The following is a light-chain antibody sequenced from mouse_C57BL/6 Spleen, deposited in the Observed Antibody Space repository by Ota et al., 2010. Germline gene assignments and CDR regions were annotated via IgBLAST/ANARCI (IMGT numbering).Light chain of an antibody. CDR2: WAS. Sequence: DIVMTQSHKFMSTSVGDRVSITCKASQDVSTAVAWYQQKPGQSPKLLIYWASTRHTGVPDRFTGSGSGTDYTLTISSVQAEDLALYYCQQHYSTLTFGAGTKLELK. J-gene: IGKJ5*01. CDR3: QQHYSTLT. CDR1: QDVSTA. V-gene: IGKV6-25*01.